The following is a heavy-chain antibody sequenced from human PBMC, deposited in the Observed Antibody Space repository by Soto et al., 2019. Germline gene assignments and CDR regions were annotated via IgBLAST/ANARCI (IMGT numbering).Heavy chain of an antibody. CDR2: ISHYSGNT. Sequence: QVQLVQSGDEVRKPGSSVKVSCKASGYIFVNYGIAWVRQAPGQGLEWMGWISHYSGNTHYASKVQGRLTMTTDTSTSTAYMDLGSLTSVDTAVYYCAMVDNYVTPTPQDVWGQGTTVTVSS. V-gene: IGHV1-18*01. J-gene: IGHJ6*02. D-gene: IGHD3-16*01. CDR3: AMVDNYVTPTPQDV. CDR1: GYIFVNYG.